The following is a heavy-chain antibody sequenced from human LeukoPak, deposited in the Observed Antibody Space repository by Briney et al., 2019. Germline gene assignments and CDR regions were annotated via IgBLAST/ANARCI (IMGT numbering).Heavy chain of an antibody. Sequence: GGSLRLSCAASGFTFSNAWMSWVRQAPGKGLEWVGRIKSKTDGGTTDYAAPVNGRFTISRDDSKNTLYLQMNSLKTEDTAVYYCTTSYYYDSSGYYYSYFDYWDQGTLVTVSS. CDR3: TTSYYYDSSGYYYSYFDY. J-gene: IGHJ4*02. D-gene: IGHD3-22*01. CDR1: GFTFSNAW. CDR2: IKSKTDGGTT. V-gene: IGHV3-15*01.